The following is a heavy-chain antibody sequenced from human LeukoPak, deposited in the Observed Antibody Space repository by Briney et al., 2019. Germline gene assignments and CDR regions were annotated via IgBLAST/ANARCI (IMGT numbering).Heavy chain of an antibody. Sequence: GGTLRLSCAASGFTFSSYGMSWVRQAPGKGLEWVSAISGSGGSTYYADSVKGRFTISRDNSKNTLYLQMNSLRAEDTAVYYCAKGYDFWSGYPEPTDYWGQGTLVTVSS. V-gene: IGHV3-23*01. CDR1: GFTFSSYG. J-gene: IGHJ4*02. CDR3: AKGYDFWSGYPEPTDY. D-gene: IGHD3-3*01. CDR2: ISGSGGST.